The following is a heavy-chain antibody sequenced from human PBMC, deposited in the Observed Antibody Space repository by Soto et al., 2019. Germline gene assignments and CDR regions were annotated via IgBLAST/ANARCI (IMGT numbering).Heavy chain of an antibody. J-gene: IGHJ4*02. CDR3: ARSGRYYGGDTAY. CDR2: ISAYNGDT. Sequence: QVQLVQSGAEVKKPGASVKVSCKASGYTFTSYGFSWVRQAPGQGLELMGWISAYNGDTNYPQKFQGRVTLTTDTSTSTDYMELRSLRSDDTAVYYCARSGRYYGGDTAYWGQGTLVTVSS. CDR1: GYTFTSYG. V-gene: IGHV1-18*01. D-gene: IGHD2-21*02.